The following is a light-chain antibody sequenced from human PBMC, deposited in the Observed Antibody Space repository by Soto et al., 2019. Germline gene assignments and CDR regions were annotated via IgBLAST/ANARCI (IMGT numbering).Light chain of an antibody. Sequence: QSVLTQPASVSGSPGQSITISCTGTSSDVGGYNYVSWYQHHPGKAPKLMIYDVSNRPSGVSNRFSGSKSDNTASLTISGLQAEDEADYYCSSYTSSSTLEVFGGGTKLTVL. CDR1: SSDVGGYNY. V-gene: IGLV2-14*03. CDR2: DVS. J-gene: IGLJ2*01. CDR3: SSYTSSSTLEV.